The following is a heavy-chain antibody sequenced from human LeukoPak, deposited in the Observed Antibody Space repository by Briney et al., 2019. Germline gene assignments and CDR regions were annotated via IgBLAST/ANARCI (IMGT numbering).Heavy chain of an antibody. Sequence: SETLSLTCTVSGGSISSYYWSWIRQPPGKGLEWIGYIYDSGSTNYNPSLKSRVTISVDTSKNQFSLKLSSVTAADTAVYYCARVGGTNYYYYGMDVWGQGTTVAVSS. CDR2: IYDSGST. CDR1: GGSISSYY. D-gene: IGHD1-1*01. J-gene: IGHJ6*02. CDR3: ARVGGTNYYYYGMDV. V-gene: IGHV4-59*01.